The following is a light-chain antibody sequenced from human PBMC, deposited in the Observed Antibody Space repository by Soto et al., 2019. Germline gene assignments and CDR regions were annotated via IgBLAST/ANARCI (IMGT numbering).Light chain of an antibody. CDR1: QRIGSN. V-gene: IGKV3-20*01. CDR2: GAS. J-gene: IGKJ1*01. Sequence: DIVMTQSPATLSVSPGERATLSFRASQRIGSNFAWYQQKPGQAPRLLVYGASNRATGIPDRFSGSGSGTDFTLTISRLEPEDFAVYYCQQYGSSGTFGQGTKVDIK. CDR3: QQYGSSGT.